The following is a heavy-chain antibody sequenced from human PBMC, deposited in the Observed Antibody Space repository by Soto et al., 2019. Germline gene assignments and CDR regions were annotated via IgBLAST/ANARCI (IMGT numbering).Heavy chain of an antibody. CDR1: GFSFSSYG. CDR3: ARDRYSSGWYDLDY. J-gene: IGHJ4*02. CDR2: IWYDGSDK. D-gene: IGHD6-19*01. Sequence: QVQLVESGGGVVQPGRSLRLSCAASGFSFSSYGMHWVRQAPGKGLEWVAVIWYDGSDKYYADSVKGRFTISRDNSKNTLYLQMNSLRAEDTPVYSCARDRYSSGWYDLDYWGQGTLVTVSS. V-gene: IGHV3-33*01.